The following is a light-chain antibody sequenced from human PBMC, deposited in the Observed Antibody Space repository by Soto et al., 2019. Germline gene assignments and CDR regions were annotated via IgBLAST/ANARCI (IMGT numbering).Light chain of an antibody. J-gene: IGKJ4*01. V-gene: IGKV3-20*01. CDR2: GAS. Sequence: VLTQSPGTLSLSPGERATLSCRASESVSTNYLAWYQQKPGQAPRLLISGASSRATGIPDRFSGSGSGADFTLPSDRLAPEDFAVYYCQQDGSLPLTFGGGTKVEIK. CDR3: QQDGSLPLT. CDR1: ESVSTNY.